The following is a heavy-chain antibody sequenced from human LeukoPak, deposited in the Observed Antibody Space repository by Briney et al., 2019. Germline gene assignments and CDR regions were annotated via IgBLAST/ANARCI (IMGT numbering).Heavy chain of an antibody. J-gene: IGHJ4*02. V-gene: IGHV3-7*01. CDR1: GFRFSSQW. CDR3: ADLGTSD. CDR2: INSDGSAK. D-gene: IGHD1-7*01. Sequence: GGSLRLSCAVSGFRFSSQWMTWVRQAPGTGLEWVATINSDGSAKYHVDSVKGRFTISRDNARNLVYLQMSILRAEDTAVYYCADLGTSDCGQGTLVTVSS.